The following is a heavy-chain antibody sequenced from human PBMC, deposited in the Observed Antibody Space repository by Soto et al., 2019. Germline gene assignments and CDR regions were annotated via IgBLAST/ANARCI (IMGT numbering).Heavy chain of an antibody. CDR2: INAGDGNT. CDR1: GYTFTCYT. CDR3: TRDYYDSSGYYPKFDY. D-gene: IGHD3-22*01. Sequence: GASLKVSCKASGYTFTCYTVHWVRRAPGERLEWMGWINAGDGNTKYSPNFQGRVTITKDTSASTVYMELSSLRSEDTAVYFCTRDYYDSSGYYPKFDYWDQGTLVTVSS. J-gene: IGHJ4*02. V-gene: IGHV1-3*01.